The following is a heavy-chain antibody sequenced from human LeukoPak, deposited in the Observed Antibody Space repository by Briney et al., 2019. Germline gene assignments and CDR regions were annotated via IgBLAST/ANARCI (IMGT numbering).Heavy chain of an antibody. CDR3: ARHRYSSGWYLDY. J-gene: IGHJ4*01. CDR1: GYNFTSYW. D-gene: IGHD6-19*01. Sequence: GESLQISCKGSGYNFTSYWIGWVRQMPGKGLEWMGIIYPGDSDTRYSPSFQGQVTISADKSISTAYLQWSSLKASDTAMYYCARHRYSSGWYLDYCGHGALVTVSS. V-gene: IGHV5-51*01. CDR2: IYPGDSDT.